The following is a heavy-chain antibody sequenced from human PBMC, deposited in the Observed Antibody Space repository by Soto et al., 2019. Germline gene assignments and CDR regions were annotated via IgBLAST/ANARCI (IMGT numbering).Heavy chain of an antibody. CDR3: ASFRITGTGWDYYGMDV. CDR2: IYYSGST. V-gene: IGHV4-59*01. D-gene: IGHD1-20*01. Sequence: SETLSLTCTVSGGSISSYYWSWIRQPPGKGLEWIGYIYYSGSTNYNPSLKSRVTISVDTSKNQFSLKLSSVTAADTAVYYCASFRITGTGWDYYGMDVWGQGTTVTVSS. J-gene: IGHJ6*02. CDR1: GGSISSYY.